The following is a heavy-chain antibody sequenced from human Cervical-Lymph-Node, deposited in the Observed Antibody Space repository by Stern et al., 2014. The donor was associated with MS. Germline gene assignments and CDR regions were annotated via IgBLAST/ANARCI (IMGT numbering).Heavy chain of an antibody. V-gene: IGHV1-46*01. CDR1: GYTFTDHY. CDR3: ARDGSPIHVAAAGTFFDF. CDR2: TDPSGGRA. J-gene: IGHJ4*02. D-gene: IGHD6-13*01. Sequence: QVQLVQSGAEVRKPGASVTISCRASGYTFTDHYIHWMRQAPGQGLEWMATTDPSGGRASGAQRFKGRVNITTGKSTATVYMELSNLTSEDTAVYYCARDGSPIHVAAAGTFFDFWGQGTLVTVSS.